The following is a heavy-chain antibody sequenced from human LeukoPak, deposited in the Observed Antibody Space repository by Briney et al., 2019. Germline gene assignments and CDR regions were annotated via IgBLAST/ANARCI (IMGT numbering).Heavy chain of an antibody. V-gene: IGHV1-8*01. CDR1: GYTFTSYD. CDR3: ARAGRYSSGYSDY. D-gene: IGHD2-15*01. Sequence: ASVKVSCKASGYTFTSYDINWVRQATGQGLEWMGWMNPNSGNTGYAQKFQGRVTMTRNTSISTVCMELSSLRSEDTAVYYCARAGRYSSGYSDYWGQGTLVTVSS. CDR2: MNPNSGNT. J-gene: IGHJ4*02.